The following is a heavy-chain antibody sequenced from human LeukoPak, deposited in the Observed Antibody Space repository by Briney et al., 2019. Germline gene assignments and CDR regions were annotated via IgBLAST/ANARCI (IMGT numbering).Heavy chain of an antibody. CDR2: IYYSGST. V-gene: IGHV4-59*01. CDR1: GGSISSYY. D-gene: IGHD1-26*01. J-gene: IGHJ2*01. CDR3: AREHSAIDWYFDL. Sequence: SETLSLTCTVSGGSISSYYWSWIRQPPGKGLEWIGYIYYSGSTNYSPSLKSRVTISVDTSKNQFSLKLSSVTAADTAVYYCAREHSAIDWYFDLWGRGTLVSVSS.